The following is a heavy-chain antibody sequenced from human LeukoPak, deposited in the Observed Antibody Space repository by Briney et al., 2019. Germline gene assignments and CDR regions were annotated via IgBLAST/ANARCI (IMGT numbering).Heavy chain of an antibody. Sequence: SETLSLICTVSGGSISSGDYYWSWIRQPPGKGLEWIGYIYYSGSTYYNPSLKSRVTISVDTSKNQFSLKLSSVTAADTAVYYCARIGGITMVRGVPGYYFDYWGQGTLVTVSS. CDR1: GGSISSGDYY. V-gene: IGHV4-30-4*01. CDR3: ARIGGITMVRGVPGYYFDY. CDR2: IYYSGST. J-gene: IGHJ4*02. D-gene: IGHD3-10*01.